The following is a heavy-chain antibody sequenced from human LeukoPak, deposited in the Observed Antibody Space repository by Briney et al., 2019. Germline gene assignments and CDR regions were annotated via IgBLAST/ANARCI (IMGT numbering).Heavy chain of an antibody. Sequence: SETLSLTCTVSGDSITSGSYYWGWIRQPPGKGLEWIGSIYYSGSTYYNPSLKSRVTISVDTSKNQFSLKLSSVTAADTAVYYCARDVAAVAKRGDYWGQGTLVTVSS. CDR1: GDSITSGSYY. D-gene: IGHD6-13*01. V-gene: IGHV4-39*07. CDR2: IYYSGST. CDR3: ARDVAAVAKRGDY. J-gene: IGHJ4*02.